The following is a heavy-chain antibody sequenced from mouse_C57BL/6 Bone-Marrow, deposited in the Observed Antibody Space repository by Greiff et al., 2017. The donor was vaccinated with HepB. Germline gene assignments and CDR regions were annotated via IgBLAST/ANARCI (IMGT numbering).Heavy chain of an antibody. CDR1: GFTFSSYA. Sequence: EVKLVESGGGLVKPGGSLKLSCAASGFTFSSYAMSWVRQTPEKRLEWVATISDGGSYTYYPDNVKGRFTISRDNAKNNLYLQMSHLKSEDTAMYYCARGSPRHFDYWGQGTTHTVSS. J-gene: IGHJ2*01. CDR2: ISDGGSYT. V-gene: IGHV5-4*03. CDR3: ARGSPRHFDY.